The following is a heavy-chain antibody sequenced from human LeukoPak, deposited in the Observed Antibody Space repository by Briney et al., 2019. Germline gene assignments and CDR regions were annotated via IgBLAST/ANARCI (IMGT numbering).Heavy chain of an antibody. J-gene: IGHJ3*02. CDR2: ISGGGGTT. D-gene: IGHD3-9*01. CDR1: GFTFRNYA. Sequence: GGSLRLSCAASGFTFRNYAMSWVRQAPGRGLEWVSVISGGGGTTSYADSVKGRFTISRDNSKNTLYLQMNSLRVEDTAVYYCAKDNDSPDWYYAFDIWGQGTMVTVSS. V-gene: IGHV3-23*01. CDR3: AKDNDSPDWYYAFDI.